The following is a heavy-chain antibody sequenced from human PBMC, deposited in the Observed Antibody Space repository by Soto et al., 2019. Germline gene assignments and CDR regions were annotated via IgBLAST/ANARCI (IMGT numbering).Heavy chain of an antibody. Sequence: VQLQESGPGLVKPSETLSLTCTVSGDSVNSGTYFWSWIRQSPGKGLEWIGYIYNTGITNYNPSLKSRVTISVDTSKNQFSLKRSSVTAADTAVYYCASPIPDYGEDAVDIWGQGTMVTVSS. V-gene: IGHV4-61*01. CDR1: GDSVNSGTYF. CDR3: ASPIPDYGEDAVDI. CDR2: IYNTGIT. D-gene: IGHD4-17*01. J-gene: IGHJ3*02.